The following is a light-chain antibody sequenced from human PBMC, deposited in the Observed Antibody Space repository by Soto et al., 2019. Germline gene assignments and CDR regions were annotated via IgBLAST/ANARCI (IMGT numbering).Light chain of an antibody. J-gene: IGKJ4*01. CDR3: PYYQSLT. CDR1: QGVSSSY. CDR2: GAS. Sequence: TLLLQSPAKLALSPGYRDTLSCRASQGVSSSYLAWYQHKPGQAPRFLIHGASSRVTGIPDRFSGSGSGTDFTLTITRLEPEEIAVYYCPYYQSLTFGGGTKVDVK. V-gene: IGKV3-20*01.